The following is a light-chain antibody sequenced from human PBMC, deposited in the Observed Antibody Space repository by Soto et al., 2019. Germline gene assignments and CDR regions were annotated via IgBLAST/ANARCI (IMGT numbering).Light chain of an antibody. CDR2: DVS. CDR1: SSDVGGYSY. CDR3: CSYAGAFTYV. Sequence: SALTQPRPVSGSPGHSVTISCTGTSSDVGGYSYVSWYQQHPGKAPKLMISDVSKRPSGVPDRFSGSKFGNTASLTISGLQAEDEADYYCCSYAGAFTYVFGSGTKVTVL. J-gene: IGLJ1*01. V-gene: IGLV2-11*01.